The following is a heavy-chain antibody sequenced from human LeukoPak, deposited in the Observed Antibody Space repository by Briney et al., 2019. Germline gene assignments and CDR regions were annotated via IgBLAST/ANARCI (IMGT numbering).Heavy chain of an antibody. CDR2: INGDGRKT. V-gene: IGHV3-74*01. D-gene: IGHD6-19*01. CDR1: GLTLRSSS. CDR3: AKGDRYSSGWAFDY. J-gene: IGHJ4*02. Sequence: QPPGSLRPSCAASGLTLRSSSTHWVRHAPGKGLVWVSRINGDGRKTRYADSVKGRFTISRDNAKNTLYLQMSSLRAEDTPLYYCAKGDRYSSGWAFDYWGQGTLVTVSS.